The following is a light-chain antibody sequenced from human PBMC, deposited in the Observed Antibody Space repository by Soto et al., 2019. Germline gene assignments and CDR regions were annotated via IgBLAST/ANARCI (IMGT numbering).Light chain of an antibody. J-gene: IGKJ1*01. Sequence: EIVLTQSPGTLSLSPGERATLSCRASQSVSSSYLAWYQQKPDQAPRLLIYGASSRATGIPDRSSGSGSGTDFTLTISRLEPEDFAVYYCQQYGSSPRTFGQGTKVEIK. CDR1: QSVSSSY. V-gene: IGKV3-20*01. CDR2: GAS. CDR3: QQYGSSPRT.